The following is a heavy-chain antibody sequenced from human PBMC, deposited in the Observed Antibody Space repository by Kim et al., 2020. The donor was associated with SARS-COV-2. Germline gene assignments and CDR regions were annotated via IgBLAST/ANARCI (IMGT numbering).Heavy chain of an antibody. CDR3: TIGRTSYAFD. CDR1: GFTFSSYA. D-gene: IGHD2-2*01. Sequence: GGSLRLSCAASGFTFSSYAMSWVRQAPGKGLEWVAVISSNAYGGTSAYAAYVRVTFSISRYETTRIAQLHIQSPKNEAIYVYSYTIGRTSYAFD. CDR2: ISSNAYGGTS. V-gene: IGHV3-49*04. J-gene: IGHJ4*01.